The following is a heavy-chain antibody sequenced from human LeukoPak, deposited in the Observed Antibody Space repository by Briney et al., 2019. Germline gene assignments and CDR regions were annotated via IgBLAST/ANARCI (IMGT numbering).Heavy chain of an antibody. D-gene: IGHD5-18*01. V-gene: IGHV4-59*01. J-gene: IGHJ6*03. CDR2: IYYSGST. CDR3: ARVIEGGYSYGSYYYYMDV. CDR1: GGSISSYY. Sequence: SETLSLTCTVSGGSISSYYWSWIRQPPGKGLEWIGFIYYSGSTNYNPSLKSRVTISVDTSKNQLSLKLSSVTAADTAVYYCARVIEGGYSYGSYYYYMDVWGKGTTVTISS.